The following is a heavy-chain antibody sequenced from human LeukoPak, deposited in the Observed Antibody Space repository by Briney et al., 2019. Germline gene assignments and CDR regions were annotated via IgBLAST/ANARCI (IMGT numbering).Heavy chain of an antibody. CDR3: ARDFAGYYGSDLP. Sequence: SVKVSCKASGGTFSSYAISWVRQAPGQRLEWMGGIIPIFGTANYAQKFQGRVTITADESTSTAYMELSSLRSEDTAVYYCARDFAGYYGSDLPWGQGTLVTVSS. D-gene: IGHD3-10*01. CDR2: IIPIFGTA. J-gene: IGHJ5*02. V-gene: IGHV1-69*01. CDR1: GGTFSSYA.